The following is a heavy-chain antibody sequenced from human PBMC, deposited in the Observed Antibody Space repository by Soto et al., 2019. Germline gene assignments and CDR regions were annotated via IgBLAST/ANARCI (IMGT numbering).Heavy chain of an antibody. CDR1: GYTFTSYY. V-gene: IGHV1-46*01. CDR2: INPSGGST. CDR3: ARGEGGLQLWFYPPPIHYYYGMDV. Sequence: ASVKVSCNASGYTFTSYYMHWVRQAPGQGLEWMGIINPSGGSTSYAQKFQGRVTMTRDTSTSTVYMELSSLRSEDTAVYYCARGEGGLQLWFYPPPIHYYYGMDVWGQGTTVTVPS. D-gene: IGHD5-18*01. J-gene: IGHJ6*02.